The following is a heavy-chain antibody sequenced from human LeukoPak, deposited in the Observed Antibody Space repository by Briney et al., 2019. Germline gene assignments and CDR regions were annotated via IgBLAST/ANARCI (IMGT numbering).Heavy chain of an antibody. CDR2: IKPDGNEE. CDR3: AREIWWRFDH. D-gene: IGHD5-12*01. V-gene: IGHV3-7*01. Sequence: GGSLRLSCSASGFTFSRDWMSWVRHTPGKGLECVAKIKPDGNEEYYMDSVKGRFTISRDNSKNPLYLHLISLRDEDTAVYYCAREIWWRFDHWGQGSLVTVSS. CDR1: GFTFSRDW. J-gene: IGHJ4*02.